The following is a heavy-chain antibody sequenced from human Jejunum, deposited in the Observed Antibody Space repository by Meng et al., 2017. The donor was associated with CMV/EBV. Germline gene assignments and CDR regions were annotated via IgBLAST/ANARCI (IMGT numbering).Heavy chain of an antibody. Sequence: SGGTVSNYAISWVRQAPGQGLEWMGGIIPMFGTADYAQKFQDRVTISTDESTTTAYMELSSVRSEDTAVYYCARVHCSGGSCPFFDYWGQGTLVTVSS. CDR1: GGTVSNYA. CDR3: ARVHCSGGSCPFFDY. J-gene: IGHJ4*02. D-gene: IGHD2-15*01. CDR2: IIPMFGTA. V-gene: IGHV1-69*05.